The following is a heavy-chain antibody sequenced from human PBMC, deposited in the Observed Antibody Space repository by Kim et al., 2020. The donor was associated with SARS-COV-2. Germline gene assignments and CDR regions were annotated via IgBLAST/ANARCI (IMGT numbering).Heavy chain of an antibody. CDR3: ARQGCSSTSCSVGSDY. CDR2: IYYSGST. J-gene: IGHJ4*01. V-gene: IGHV4-39*01. CDR1: GGSISSSSYY. D-gene: IGHD2-2*01. Sequence: SETLSLTCTVSGGSISSSSYYWGWIRQPPGKGLEWIGSIYYSGSTYYNPSLKRRVTISVDTSKNQFSLKLSSVTAADTAVYYCARQGCSSTSCSVGSDY.